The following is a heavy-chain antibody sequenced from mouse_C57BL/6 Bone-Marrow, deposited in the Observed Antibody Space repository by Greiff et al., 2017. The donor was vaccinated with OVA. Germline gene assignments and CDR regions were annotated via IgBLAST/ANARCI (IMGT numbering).Heavy chain of an antibody. CDR3: AIYYSNFYYAMDY. CDR2: IYPGSGNT. Sequence: QVQLQQSGAELVRPGASVKLSCKASGYTFTDYYINWVKQRPGQGLEWIARIYPGSGNTYYNEKFKGKATLTAEKSSSTAYMQLSSLTSEDSAVYFCAIYYSNFYYAMDYWGQGTSVTVSS. CDR1: GYTFTDYY. V-gene: IGHV1-76*01. D-gene: IGHD2-5*01. J-gene: IGHJ4*01.